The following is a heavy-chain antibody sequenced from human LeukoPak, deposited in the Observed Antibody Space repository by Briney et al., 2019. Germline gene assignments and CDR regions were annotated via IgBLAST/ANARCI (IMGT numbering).Heavy chain of an antibody. D-gene: IGHD6-13*01. CDR2: ISGSGGST. J-gene: IGHJ3*01. Sequence: GGSLRLSCAASGFTFSSYAMSWVRQAPGKGLEWVSAISGSGGSTYYADSVKGRFTISRDNSKNTLYLQMISLRAEDTAVYYCAKSMDYSSSWYGPHDAFDVWGQGTMVTVSS. CDR3: AKSMDYSSSWYGPHDAFDV. CDR1: GFTFSSYA. V-gene: IGHV3-23*01.